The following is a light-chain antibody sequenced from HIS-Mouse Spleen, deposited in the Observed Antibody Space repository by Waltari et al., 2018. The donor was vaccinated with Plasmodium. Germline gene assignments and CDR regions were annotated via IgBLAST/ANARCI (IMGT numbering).Light chain of an antibody. J-gene: IGLJ2*01. Sequence: QSALTQPPSASGSPGQSVTISCTATSSDVGGYNYVSWYQQHPGKAPKLMIYEVSKRPSGVPDRFSGSKSGNTASLTVSGLQAEDEADYYCCSYAGSRMVFGGGTKLTVL. CDR2: EVS. CDR3: CSYAGSRMV. CDR1: SSDVGGYNY. V-gene: IGLV2-8*01.